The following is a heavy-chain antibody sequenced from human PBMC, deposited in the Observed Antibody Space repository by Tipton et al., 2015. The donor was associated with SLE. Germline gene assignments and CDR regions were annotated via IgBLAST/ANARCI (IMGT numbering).Heavy chain of an antibody. V-gene: IGHV4-59*08. CDR3: ARQRLRLLSPLDA. Sequence: TLSLTCTVSGGSIRSYYWTWIRQPPGKRLEWIAYIYHSGITNYNPSLQSRGTISVDTSKHQFSLELTSVTAADTAVYFCARQRLRLLSPLDAWGQGTTVIVSS. CDR1: GGSIRSYY. CDR2: IYHSGIT. D-gene: IGHD3-10*01. J-gene: IGHJ6*02.